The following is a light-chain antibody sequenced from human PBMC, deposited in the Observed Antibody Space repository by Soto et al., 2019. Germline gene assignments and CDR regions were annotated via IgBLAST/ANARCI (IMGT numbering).Light chain of an antibody. CDR2: DAS. V-gene: IGKV3D-20*01. CDR3: QQYGNSPIT. CDR1: PSVSSSR. Sequence: MTQSSATLAVSPGARVSLCCGASPSVSSSRLAWYQQKPGQAPRLLMYDASRRAFGIPDRFSGSGSGTDFTLTISRLEPEDFAVYQCQQYGNSPITFGQGPRLEI. J-gene: IGKJ5*01.